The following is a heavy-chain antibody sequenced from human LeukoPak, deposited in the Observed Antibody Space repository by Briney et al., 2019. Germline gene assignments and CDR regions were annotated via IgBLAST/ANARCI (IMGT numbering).Heavy chain of an antibody. CDR3: ARELGAVDI. CDR2: ISSSSSYI. CDR1: GFTFSSYT. Sequence: PGGSLRLSCAASGFTFSSYTMNWVRQAPGKGLEWGSSISSSSSYIYYADSLKGRFTISRDNAKNSLYLQMNSLRAEDPAVYYCARELGAVDIWGQGTMVTVSS. J-gene: IGHJ3*02. D-gene: IGHD7-27*01. V-gene: IGHV3-21*01.